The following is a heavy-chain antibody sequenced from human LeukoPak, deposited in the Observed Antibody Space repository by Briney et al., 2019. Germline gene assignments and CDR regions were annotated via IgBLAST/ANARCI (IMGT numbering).Heavy chain of an antibody. Sequence: GESLKISCKASGYRFTTDYIGWVRQMPGKGLEWMGIIYPDDSETNYSPSFQGQVSMSVDKSISTAYLQWSSLKASDTAIYYCARQAYGSHFDAFDIWGQGTMVTVSS. J-gene: IGHJ3*02. CDR1: GYRFTTDY. CDR2: IYPDDSET. D-gene: IGHD3-22*01. CDR3: ARQAYGSHFDAFDI. V-gene: IGHV5-51*01.